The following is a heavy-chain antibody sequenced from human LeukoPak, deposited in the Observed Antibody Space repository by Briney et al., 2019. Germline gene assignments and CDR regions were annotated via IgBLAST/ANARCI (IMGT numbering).Heavy chain of an antibody. J-gene: IGHJ3*02. CDR1: GYTFTKSY. CDR2: INPGGDNT. V-gene: IGHV1-46*01. D-gene: IGHD5-24*01. CDR3: ARIRDGYNDAYDI. Sequence: ASVKVSCKASGYTFTKSYIHWVRQAPGQRLEWMGLINPGGDNTKYAQNFQGRVTMASDTSARTVYMELSSLSSEDTAIYYCARIRDGYNDAYDIWGQGTVVTVPS.